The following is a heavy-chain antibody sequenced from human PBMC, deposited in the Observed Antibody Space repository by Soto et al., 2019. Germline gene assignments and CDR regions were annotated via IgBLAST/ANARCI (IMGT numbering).Heavy chain of an antibody. J-gene: IGHJ4*02. Sequence: EASLRLSCTASGFSFTNFAMSWVRQAPGKGLELVAGIGASGDITWYADSVKGRLSISRDNSKHTLYLQLNSLRFEDTAVYYCAKDDFTERGDDYFDYWGPGTLV. CDR1: GFSFTNFA. CDR2: IGASGDIT. CDR3: AKDDFTERGDDYFDY. V-gene: IGHV3-23*01. D-gene: IGHD2-21*02.